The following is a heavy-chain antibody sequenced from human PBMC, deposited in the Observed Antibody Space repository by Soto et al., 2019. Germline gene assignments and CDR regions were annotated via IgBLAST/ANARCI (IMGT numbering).Heavy chain of an antibody. CDR2: IYYSGTT. CDR1: GDSITSNSYF. Sequence: SETLSLTCTVSGDSITSNSYFWAWIRQPPGKGLEWIGSIYYSGTTYHNPSLKSRVTISVDRSNNQFSLKLTSVTAADTAVYYCARHFSVDHFDYWGQGALVTVSS. CDR3: ARHFSVDHFDY. J-gene: IGHJ4*02. V-gene: IGHV4-39*01. D-gene: IGHD3-9*01.